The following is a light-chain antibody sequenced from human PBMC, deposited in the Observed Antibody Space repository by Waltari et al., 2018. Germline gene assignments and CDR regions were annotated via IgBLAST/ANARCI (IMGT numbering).Light chain of an antibody. Sequence: QLVLTQSPSVSASLGASVKLTCTLSSGHSSNVIAWHQQQPGTGPRYLMKVNSDGSHSKGDEIPDRFSGSSAGPERYLTISSLQSDDEADYDCQTGGHGTWVFGGGTKLTVL. V-gene: IGLV4-69*01. CDR1: SGHSSNV. CDR3: QTGGHGTWV. J-gene: IGLJ3*02. CDR2: VNSDGSH.